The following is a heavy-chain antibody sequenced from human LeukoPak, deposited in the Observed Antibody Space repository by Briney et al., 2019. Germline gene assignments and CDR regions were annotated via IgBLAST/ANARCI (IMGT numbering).Heavy chain of an antibody. CDR1: GDSISNYY. CDR2: IYYSGST. CDR3: ASLRRGYCSSTRCRDAFDF. D-gene: IGHD2-2*01. J-gene: IGHJ3*01. Sequence: SETLSLTCTVSGDSISNYYWSWIRQTPGKGLEWIGDIYYSGSTNYNPSLKSRVTISVDTSKNQFSLRLSSVTAADTAVYYCASLRRGYCSSTRCRDAFDFWGQGTMVTVSS. V-gene: IGHV4-59*01.